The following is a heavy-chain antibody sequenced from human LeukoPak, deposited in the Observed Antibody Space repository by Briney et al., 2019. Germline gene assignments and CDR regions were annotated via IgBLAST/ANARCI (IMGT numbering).Heavy chain of an antibody. CDR3: AKTGNWNDVGGAFDI. CDR1: GFTFSSYG. J-gene: IGHJ3*02. D-gene: IGHD1-1*01. CDR2: ISYDGSNK. V-gene: IGHV3-30*18. Sequence: GGTLRLSCAASGFTFSSYGMHWVRQAPGKGLEWVAVISYDGSNKYYADSVKGRFTISRDNSKNTLYLQMNSLRAEDTAVYYCAKTGNWNDVGGAFDIWGQGTMVTVSS.